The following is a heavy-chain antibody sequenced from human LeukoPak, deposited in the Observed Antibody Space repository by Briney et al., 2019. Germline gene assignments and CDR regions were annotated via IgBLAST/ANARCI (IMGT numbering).Heavy chain of an antibody. J-gene: IGHJ4*02. CDR3: ARGAHKRDDYGGFFDY. CDR2: ISSEGSKK. V-gene: IGHV3-30*09. Sequence: PGGSLRLSCAASGFIFSNYAIHWVRQAPGKGLGWVAVISSEGSKKSYADSVKGRFAISRDNSKNTLYLEMNSVRPQDTAVYYCARGAHKRDDYGGFFDYWGQGTLVTVSS. D-gene: IGHD4-23*01. CDR1: GFIFSNYA.